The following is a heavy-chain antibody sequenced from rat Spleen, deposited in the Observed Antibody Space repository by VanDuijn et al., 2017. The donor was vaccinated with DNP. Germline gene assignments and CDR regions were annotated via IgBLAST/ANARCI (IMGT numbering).Heavy chain of an antibody. CDR3: TRERGGFDY. J-gene: IGHJ2*01. D-gene: IGHD1-11*01. Sequence: EVQLVESGGGPVQPGRSLKLSCAASGFTFSNYDMAWVRQAPTKGLEWVASITNSGDSTYYSDSVKGRFSISRDNAKSTLYLQVNSLRSEDTATYYCTRERGGFDYWGQGVMVTVSS. V-gene: IGHV5-27*01. CDR2: ITNSGDST. CDR1: GFTFSNYD.